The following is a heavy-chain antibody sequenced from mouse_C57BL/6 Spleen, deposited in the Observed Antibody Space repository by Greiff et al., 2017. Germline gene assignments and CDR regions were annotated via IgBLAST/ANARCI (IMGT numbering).Heavy chain of an antibody. V-gene: IGHV5-17*01. D-gene: IGHD2-2*01. Sequence: EVMLVESGGGLVKPGGSLKLSCAASGFTFSDYGMHWVRQAPEKGLEWVAYISSGSSTIYYADTVQGRFTISRDNAKNTLFLQMTSLRSEDTAMYYCARNGYHYYFDYWGQGTTLTVSS. CDR3: ARNGYHYYFDY. CDR1: GFTFSDYG. J-gene: IGHJ2*01. CDR2: ISSGSSTI.